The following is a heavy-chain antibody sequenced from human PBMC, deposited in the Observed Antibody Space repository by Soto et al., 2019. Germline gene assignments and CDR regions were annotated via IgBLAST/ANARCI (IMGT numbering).Heavy chain of an antibody. CDR2: ISNDGNKI. V-gene: IGHV3-30*18. D-gene: IGHD3-16*01. Sequence: QVQLMESGGGLVQPGGSLRVSCAVSGFTFNRYGMHWVRQAPGKGLEWVGVISNDGNKIYYGDSVRGRFTISRDNSRKTLYIQMTRLRSEDPAIYFCTKDPQEDISPLGAFVDYWGQGTLVTVAS. J-gene: IGHJ4*02. CDR1: GFTFNRYG. CDR3: TKDPQEDISPLGAFVDY.